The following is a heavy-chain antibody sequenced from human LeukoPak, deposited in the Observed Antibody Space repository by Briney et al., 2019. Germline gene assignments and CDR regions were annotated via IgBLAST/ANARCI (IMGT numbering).Heavy chain of an antibody. CDR2: INPNSGGT. V-gene: IGHV1-2*02. Sequence: GASVKASCTPSGYTFTAYYMHWVRQAPGQRLEWMGWINPNSGGTNYAQKFQGRVTMTRDTSISTAYMELSRLRSDDTAVYYCARELYSSSWEGRENWFDPWGQGTLVTVSS. CDR1: GYTFTAYY. D-gene: IGHD6-13*01. CDR3: ARELYSSSWEGRENWFDP. J-gene: IGHJ5*02.